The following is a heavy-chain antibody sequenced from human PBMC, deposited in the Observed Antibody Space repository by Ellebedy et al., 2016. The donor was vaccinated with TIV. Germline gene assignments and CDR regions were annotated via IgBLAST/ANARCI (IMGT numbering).Heavy chain of an antibody. CDR3: ARGGSGGRYYAYGMDV. Sequence: PGGSLRLSCAASGFTFSRYAMHWVRQAPGKGLEYVSAISSNGGSTYYANSVKGRLTISRDNSKNTLYLQMGNLRAEDMAVYYCARGGSGGRYYAYGMDVWGQGTTVTVSS. CDR1: GFTFSRYA. D-gene: IGHD2-15*01. V-gene: IGHV3-64*01. J-gene: IGHJ6*02. CDR2: ISSNGGST.